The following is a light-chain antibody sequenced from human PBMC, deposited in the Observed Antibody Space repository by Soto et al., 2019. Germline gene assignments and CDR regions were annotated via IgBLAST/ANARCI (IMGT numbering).Light chain of an antibody. CDR2: VAS. Sequence: EIVLTQSPASLCVSPGERATLSCRASESISNSYLAWYQQKPGQAPRVLIYVASTRATGIPARFSGSGSGTDFTLSISRVEPEDFAVYYCQQYGTSPWTFGQGTTVDIK. J-gene: IGKJ1*01. CDR1: ESISNSY. V-gene: IGKV3-20*01. CDR3: QQYGTSPWT.